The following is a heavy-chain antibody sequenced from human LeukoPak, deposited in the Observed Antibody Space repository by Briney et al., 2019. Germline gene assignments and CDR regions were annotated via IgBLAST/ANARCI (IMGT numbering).Heavy chain of an antibody. J-gene: IGHJ4*02. CDR2: IHHSGIT. CDR1: GGSFSGFY. V-gene: IGHV4-34*01. D-gene: IGHD1-7*01. Sequence: SETLSLTCAVSGGSFSGFYWSWIRQPPGKGLEWIGEIHHSGITNYNPSLKSRVTIAVDMSKSQFSLKLNSVTAADTAVYYCARASGMTGASQDLDHWGRGTLVTVSS. CDR3: ARASGMTGASQDLDH.